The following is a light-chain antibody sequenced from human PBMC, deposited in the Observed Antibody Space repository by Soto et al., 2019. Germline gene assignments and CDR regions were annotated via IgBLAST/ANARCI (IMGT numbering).Light chain of an antibody. CDR1: SSDIGGYNY. V-gene: IGLV2-14*03. Sequence: QSVLTQPASVSGSPGQSITISCAGTSSDIGGYNYVSWYQQHPGKAPKLMIYDVTNRPSGVSNRFSGSKSGNTASLTISGLQAEDEADYYCSSYTTSKIRVFDGGTKVTVL. J-gene: IGLJ3*02. CDR3: SSYTTSKIRV. CDR2: DVT.